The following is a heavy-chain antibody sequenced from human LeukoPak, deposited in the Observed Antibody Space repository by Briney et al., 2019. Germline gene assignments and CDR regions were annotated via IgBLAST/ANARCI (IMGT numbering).Heavy chain of an antibody. CDR2: ISGSGGST. CDR3: AKVHRPYYYDSSGYSFDY. D-gene: IGHD3-22*01. CDR1: GFTFSSYG. Sequence: GGSLRLSCVASGFTFSSYGMHWVRQAPGKGLEWVSAISGSGGSTYYADSVKGRFTISRDNSKNTLYLQMNSLRAEDTAVYYCAKVHRPYYYDSSGYSFDYWGQGTLVTVSS. V-gene: IGHV3-23*01. J-gene: IGHJ4*02.